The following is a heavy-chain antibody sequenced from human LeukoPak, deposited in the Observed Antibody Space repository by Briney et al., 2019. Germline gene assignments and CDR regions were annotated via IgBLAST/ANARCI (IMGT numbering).Heavy chain of an antibody. D-gene: IGHD2-15*01. Sequence: ASVKVSCKASGYTFTGYYMHWVRQAPGQGLEWMGWINPNSGGTTYAQKFQGRVTMTRDTSISTAYMELSRLRSDDTAVYYCARGEDSSYYYGMDVWGQGTTVTVSS. CDR3: ARGEDSSYYYGMDV. CDR1: GYTFTGYY. J-gene: IGHJ6*02. CDR2: INPNSGGT. V-gene: IGHV1-2*02.